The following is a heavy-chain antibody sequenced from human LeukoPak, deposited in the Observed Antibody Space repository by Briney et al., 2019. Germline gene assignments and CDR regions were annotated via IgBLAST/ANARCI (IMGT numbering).Heavy chain of an antibody. V-gene: IGHV4-34*01. CDR1: GGSLNGHY. Sequence: PSETLSLTCAVYGGSLNGHYWSWIRQPPGKGLEWIGEESESGGTKFNPSLKSRVTISADTSKNQFSLKLNSVTAADTAVYYCARPNDYGDDYWGQGTLVTVSS. CDR2: ESESGGT. D-gene: IGHD4-17*01. CDR3: ARPNDYGDDY. J-gene: IGHJ4*02.